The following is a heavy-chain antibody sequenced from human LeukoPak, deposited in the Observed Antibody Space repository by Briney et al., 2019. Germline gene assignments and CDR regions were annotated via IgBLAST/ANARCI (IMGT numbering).Heavy chain of an antibody. J-gene: IGHJ4*02. V-gene: IGHV5-51*01. Sequence: GESLKISCKGSGYSFTSYWIGWVRQMPGKGLEWMGIIYPGDSDTSYSPSFQGQVTISADKSISTAYLQWSSLKASDTAMYYCARTGYSSGWYIPGDYWGQGTLVTVSS. CDR3: ARTGYSSGWYIPGDY. CDR2: IYPGDSDT. D-gene: IGHD6-19*01. CDR1: GYSFTSYW.